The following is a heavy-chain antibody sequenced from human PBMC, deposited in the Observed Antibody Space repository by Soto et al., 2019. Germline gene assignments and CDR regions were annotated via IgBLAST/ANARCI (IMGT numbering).Heavy chain of an antibody. CDR2: IIPIFGTA. D-gene: IGHD1-26*01. CDR1: GGTFSSYA. V-gene: IGHV1-69*01. CDR3: ATFPQASVVGATTSQLPYYYGMDV. J-gene: IGHJ6*02. Sequence: QVQLVQSGAEVKKPGSSVKVSCKASGGTFSSYAISWVRQAPGQGLEWMGGIIPIFGTANYAQKFQGRVTITADESTSTAYMELSSLRSEDTAVYYCATFPQASVVGATTSQLPYYYGMDVWGQGTTVTVSS.